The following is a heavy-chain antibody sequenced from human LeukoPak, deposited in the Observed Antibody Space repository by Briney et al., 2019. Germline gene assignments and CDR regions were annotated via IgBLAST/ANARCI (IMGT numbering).Heavy chain of an antibody. J-gene: IGHJ5*02. V-gene: IGHV4-4*02. CDR1: GGSICSSNW. CDR2: IYHSGSA. CDR3: ARPTTLVRGLEEWFDP. D-gene: IGHD3-10*01. Sequence: SGTLSLTCAVSGGSICSSNWWSWVRQPPGKGLEWIGEIYHSGSANYNPSLKSRVTISVDKSKTQFSLKLSSVTAADTAVYYCARPTTLVRGLEEWFDPWGQGTLVTVSS.